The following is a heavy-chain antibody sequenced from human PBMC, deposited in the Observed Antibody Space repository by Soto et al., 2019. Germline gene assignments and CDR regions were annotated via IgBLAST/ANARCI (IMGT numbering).Heavy chain of an antibody. V-gene: IGHV3-13*04. Sequence: EVQLVESGGGLVQPGGSLRLYCAASGMTFTNYDMHWVRQGTGKGLEWVSSVSRAGDTYYPDSVRGRFTISRDDARNSRYLQMNSLRAGDTAVYYCTRDLGGYQLDYWGQGTLVTVSS. CDR3: TRDLGGYQLDY. CDR1: GMTFTNYD. CDR2: VSRAGDT. D-gene: IGHD2-2*01. J-gene: IGHJ4*02.